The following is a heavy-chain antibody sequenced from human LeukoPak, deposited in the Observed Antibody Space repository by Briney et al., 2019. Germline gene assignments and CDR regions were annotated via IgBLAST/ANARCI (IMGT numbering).Heavy chain of an antibody. CDR1: GYTFTSYG. CDR3: ARVPRAVGATFDY. V-gene: IGHV1-18*01. J-gene: IGHJ4*02. Sequence: ASVKVSCKASGYTFTSYGISWVRQAPGQGLEWMGWISAYNGNTNYAQKFQGRVTMTRNTSISTAYMELSSLRSEDTAVYYCARVPRAVGATFDYWGQGTLVTVSS. D-gene: IGHD1-26*01. CDR2: ISAYNGNT.